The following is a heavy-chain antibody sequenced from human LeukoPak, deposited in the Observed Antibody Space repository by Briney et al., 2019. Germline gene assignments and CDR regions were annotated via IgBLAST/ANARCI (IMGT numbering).Heavy chain of an antibody. V-gene: IGHV4-39*01. CDR1: GGSISSSSYY. D-gene: IGHD1-26*01. J-gene: IGHJ4*02. Sequence: PSETLSLTCTVSGGSISSSSYYWGWIRQPPGKGLEWIGSIYYSGSTYYNPSPKSRVTISVDTSKNQFSLKLSSVTAADTAVYYCASTTRVGATRYYFDYWGQGTLVTVSS. CDR3: ASTTRVGATRYYFDY. CDR2: IYYSGST.